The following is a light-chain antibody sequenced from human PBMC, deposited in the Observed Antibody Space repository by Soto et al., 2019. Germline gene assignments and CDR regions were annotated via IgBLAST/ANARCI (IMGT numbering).Light chain of an antibody. J-gene: IGLJ1*01. CDR3: SSYTSSSTPCV. Sequence: QSALTQPASVSGSPGQSITISCTGTSSDVGGYNYVSWYQQHPGKAPKLMIYDASNRPSGVSNRFSGSKSGNTASLTISGLQAEDEADYYCSSYTSSSTPCVFGTGTKVTVL. CDR2: DAS. CDR1: SSDVGGYNY. V-gene: IGLV2-14*01.